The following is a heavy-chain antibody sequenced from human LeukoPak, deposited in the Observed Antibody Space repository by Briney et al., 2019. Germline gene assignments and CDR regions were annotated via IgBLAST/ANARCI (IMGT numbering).Heavy chain of an antibody. CDR3: ASSIAVAGRGLFDY. D-gene: IGHD6-19*01. Sequence: GGSLRLSCAASAFTVSSNYMSWVRQAPRKGLDWVSVIYSGGSTYYADSVKGRFTISRDNSKKPLYLQMNSLRAEDTAVYYCASSIAVAGRGLFDYWGEGTLVSVSS. J-gene: IGHJ4*02. CDR2: IYSGGST. V-gene: IGHV3-53*01. CDR1: AFTVSSNY.